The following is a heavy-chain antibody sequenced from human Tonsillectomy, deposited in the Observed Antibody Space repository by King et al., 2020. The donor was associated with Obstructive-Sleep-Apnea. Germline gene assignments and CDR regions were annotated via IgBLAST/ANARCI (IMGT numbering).Heavy chain of an antibody. CDR1: GFTFINYG. Sequence: VQLVESGGGVVQPGGSLRLSCAESGFTFINYGMHWVRQSPGKGLEWVAFIREDGRHKAYDDTVKGRIPISRDNAKNTLDLQMNSLRAEDTAMYYCAKGWGNYFDYWGQGTLVTVSS. D-gene: IGHD7-27*01. J-gene: IGHJ4*02. CDR2: IREDGRHK. CDR3: AKGWGNYFDY. V-gene: IGHV3-30*02.